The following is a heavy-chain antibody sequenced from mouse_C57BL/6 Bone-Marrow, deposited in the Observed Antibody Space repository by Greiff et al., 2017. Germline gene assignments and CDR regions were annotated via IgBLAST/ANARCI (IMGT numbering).Heavy chain of an antibody. CDR3: TTGYYGSSWDY. V-gene: IGHV14-4*01. CDR2: IDPENGDT. CDR1: GFNIKDDY. D-gene: IGHD1-1*01. Sequence: EVQLQQSGAELVRPGASVKLSCTASGFNIKDDYMHWVKQRPEQGLEWIGWIDPENGDTEYASRFQGKATITVDKYSNTAYLQLSILTSEDTAVYYCTTGYYGSSWDYWGQGTTLTVSS. J-gene: IGHJ2*01.